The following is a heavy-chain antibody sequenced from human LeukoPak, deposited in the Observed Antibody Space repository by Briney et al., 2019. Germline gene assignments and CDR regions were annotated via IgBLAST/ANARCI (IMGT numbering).Heavy chain of an antibody. Sequence: ASVKVSCKASGYTFNNYDINWLRQASGQGLEWMGWMQPNTGKTGYAQNFQGRVTMTSNTSISTAYMEVSSLRSDDTAVYYCARSAEISGYWPKVAVDVWGQGTTVTVSS. CDR3: ARSAEISGYWPKVAVDV. CDR2: MQPNTGKT. V-gene: IGHV1-8*01. J-gene: IGHJ6*02. D-gene: IGHD3-22*01. CDR1: GYTFNNYD.